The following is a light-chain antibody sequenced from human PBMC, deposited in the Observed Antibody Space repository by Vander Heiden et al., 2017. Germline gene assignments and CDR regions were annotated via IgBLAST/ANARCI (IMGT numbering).Light chain of an antibody. CDR3: QQYNNWPPNT. CDR2: GAS. CDR1: PSVSSN. J-gene: IGKJ2*01. V-gene: IGKV3-15*01. Sequence: EIVMTQSPAPLSVSPGERATLTCSASPSVSSNLAWYQQKPGQAPRLLIYGASTRATGIPARFSGSGSGTEFTLTISSLQSEDLAVYYCQQYNNWPPNTFGQGTKLEIK.